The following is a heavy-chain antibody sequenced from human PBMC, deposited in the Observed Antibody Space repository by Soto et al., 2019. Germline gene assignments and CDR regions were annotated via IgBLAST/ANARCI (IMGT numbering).Heavy chain of an antibody. CDR2: IYYSGST. Sequence: QVQLQESGPGLVKPSQTLSLTCTVSGGSISSGGYYWSWIRQHPGKGLEWIGYIYYSGSTYYNPSPKRRVTISVDPAKNPFSLKLRSGTAADPAGYYWARELGYSSSSDYYYYYMDVWGKGTTVTVSS. CDR1: GGSISSGGYY. CDR3: ARELGYSSSSDYYYYYMDV. J-gene: IGHJ6*03. D-gene: IGHD6-6*01. V-gene: IGHV4-31*03.